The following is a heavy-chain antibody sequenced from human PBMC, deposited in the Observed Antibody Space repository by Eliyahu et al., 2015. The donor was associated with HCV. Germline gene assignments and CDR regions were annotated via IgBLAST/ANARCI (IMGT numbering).Heavy chain of an antibody. CDR2: IVVGSGNT. J-gene: IGHJ6*02. D-gene: IGHD3-10*01. CDR3: AADHVVRGVNWDGMDV. CDR1: GFTFTXSA. V-gene: IGHV1-58*01. Sequence: QMQLVQSGPEVKKPGTSVKVSCKASGFTFTXSAVQWVRQARGQRLEWIGWIVVGSGNTNYAQKFQERVTITRDMSTSTAYMELSSLRSEDTAVYYCAADHVVRGVNWDGMDVWGQGTTVTVSS.